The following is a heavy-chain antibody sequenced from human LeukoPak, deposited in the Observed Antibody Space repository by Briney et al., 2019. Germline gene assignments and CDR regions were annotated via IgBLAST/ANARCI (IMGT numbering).Heavy chain of an antibody. CDR3: ARVPTIPPYYHMDV. J-gene: IGHJ6*03. D-gene: IGHD5-12*01. V-gene: IGHV4-39*01. CDR2: IFYTGSG. CDR1: GVSISSSNFY. Sequence: MSSGTLSLTCTVSGVSISSSNFYWGWIRQPPGKGLEWIGSIFYTGSGYYNQSLKSRVTISVDTSKNQFSLKLNSVTAADTAVYYCARVPTIPPYYHMDVWGKGTTVTVSS.